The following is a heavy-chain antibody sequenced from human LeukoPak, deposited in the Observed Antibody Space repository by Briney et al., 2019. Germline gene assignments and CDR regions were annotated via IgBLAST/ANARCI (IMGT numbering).Heavy chain of an antibody. J-gene: IGHJ6*02. D-gene: IGHD1-1*01. Sequence: GSLRLSCAASGFIFDTYGMLWVRQAPGKGLEWVAVIAYDGSNKVYADSVKGRFTISRDNSKNTLYLQMNSLRGEDTAVYYCAKEKAIATINYGLDVWAKGPRSPSP. V-gene: IGHV3-30*18. CDR1: GFIFDTYG. CDR2: IAYDGSNK. CDR3: AKEKAIATINYGLDV.